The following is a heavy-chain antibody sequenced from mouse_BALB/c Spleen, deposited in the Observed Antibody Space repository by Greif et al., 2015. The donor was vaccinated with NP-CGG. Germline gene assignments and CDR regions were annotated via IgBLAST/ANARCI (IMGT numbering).Heavy chain of an antibody. V-gene: IGHV2-9*02. CDR3: ARERHYDYDVFDY. J-gene: IGHJ2*01. Sequence: QVQLQQSGPGLVAPSQSLSITCTVSGFSLTSYGVHWVRQPPGKGLEWLGVIWAGGSTNYNSALMSRLSISKDNSKSQVFLKMNSLQTDDTAMYYCARERHYDYDVFDYWGQGTTLTVSS. CDR1: GFSLTSYG. D-gene: IGHD2-4*01. CDR2: IWAGGST.